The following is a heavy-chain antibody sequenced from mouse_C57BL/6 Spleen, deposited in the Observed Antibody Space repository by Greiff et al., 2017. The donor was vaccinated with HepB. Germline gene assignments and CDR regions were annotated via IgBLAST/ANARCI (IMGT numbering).Heavy chain of an antibody. CDR2: ISYSGST. V-gene: IGHV3-2*02. Sequence: EVQGVESGPGLVKPSQSLSLTCTVTGYSITSGYGWNWIRQFPGNKLEWMGYISYSGSTNYNPSLKSRISITRDTSKNQFLLQLNSVTTEDTATYYCARTARIKYWSQGTTLTVSS. D-gene: IGHD1-2*01. CDR3: ARTARIKY. CDR1: GYSITSGYG. J-gene: IGHJ2*01.